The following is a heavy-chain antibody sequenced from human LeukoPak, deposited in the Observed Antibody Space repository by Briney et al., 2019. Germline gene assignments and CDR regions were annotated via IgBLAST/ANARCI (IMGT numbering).Heavy chain of an antibody. CDR2: MNPNTGNS. CDR3: ARVDYSNDFDI. J-gene: IGHJ3*02. D-gene: IGHD4-11*01. V-gene: IGHV1-8*03. CDR1: GYTLTNYD. Sequence: ASVKVSCKASGYTLTNYDINWVRQATGQGLEWLGWMNPNTGNSGCAQKFQGRVTITMNTSISTAYMELSSLRSEDTAVYYCARVDYSNDFDIWGQGTMVTVSS.